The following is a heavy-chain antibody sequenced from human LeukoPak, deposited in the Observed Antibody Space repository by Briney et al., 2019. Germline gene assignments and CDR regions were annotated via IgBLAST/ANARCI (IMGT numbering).Heavy chain of an antibody. D-gene: IGHD2-2*02. CDR1: GGSISSGGYY. CDR3: ARDTVYCSSTSCYTNWFDP. J-gene: IGHJ5*02. CDR2: IYYSGST. Sequence: SETLSLTCTVSGGSISSGGYYWSWIRQHPGKGLEWIGYIYYSGSTYYNPSLKSRVTISVDTSKSQFSLKLSSVTAADTAVYYCARDTVYCSSTSCYTNWFDPWGQGTLVTVSS. V-gene: IGHV4-31*03.